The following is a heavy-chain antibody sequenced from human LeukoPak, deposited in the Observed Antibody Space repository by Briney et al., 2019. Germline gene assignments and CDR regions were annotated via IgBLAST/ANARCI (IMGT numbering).Heavy chain of an antibody. Sequence: GGSLRLSCAASGFTFSDYYMTWIRHAPGKGLEWVSYISSSGITIYYADSVKGRFTISRDNAKKSLYLEMDSLRAEDTAVYYCARDQYGLGYGSLFDYWGQGTLVTVSS. CDR3: ARDQYGLGYGSLFDY. D-gene: IGHD3-10*01. V-gene: IGHV3-11*01. J-gene: IGHJ4*02. CDR1: GFTFSDYY. CDR2: ISSSGITI.